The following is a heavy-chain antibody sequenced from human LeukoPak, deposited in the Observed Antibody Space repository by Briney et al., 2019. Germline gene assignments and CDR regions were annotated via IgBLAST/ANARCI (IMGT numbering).Heavy chain of an antibody. CDR2: ISSSSSYI. V-gene: IGHV3-21*01. D-gene: IGHD2-15*01. CDR1: GLTFSSYS. J-gene: IGHJ6*03. CDR3: ARDSVVVVAASYYYYMDV. Sequence: GGSLRLSCAASGLTFSSYSMNWVRQAPGRGLEWVSSISSSSSYIYYADSVKGRFTISRDNAKNSLYLQMNSLRAEDTAVYYCARDSVVVVAASYYYYMDVWGKGTTVTVSS.